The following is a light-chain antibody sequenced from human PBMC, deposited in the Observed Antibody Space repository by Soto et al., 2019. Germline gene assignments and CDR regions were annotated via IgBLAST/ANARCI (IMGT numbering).Light chain of an antibody. J-gene: IGKJ5*01. Sequence: EIVLTQSPATLSLSPGEGATVSCRASQSVSSYLAWYQQKRGQAPRLLIYDASSRASGIPARFSGRGSGTDFTLTISYLEPEDFAIYYCQQGGNWPLTFGQGTRLEIK. CDR3: QQGGNWPLT. CDR1: QSVSSY. CDR2: DAS. V-gene: IGKV3-11*01.